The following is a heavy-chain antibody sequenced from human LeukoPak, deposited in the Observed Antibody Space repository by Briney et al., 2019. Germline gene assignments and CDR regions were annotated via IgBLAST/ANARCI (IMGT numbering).Heavy chain of an antibody. CDR1: GGSFSGYY. CDR3: ARVKYYDSSGYYWFDP. J-gene: IGHJ5*02. D-gene: IGHD3-22*01. V-gene: IGHV4-34*01. CDR2: INHSGST. Sequence: ASETLSLTCAVYGGSFSGYYWSWIRQPPGKGLEWIGEINHSGSTNYNPSLKSRVTISVDTSKNQFSLRLSSVTAADTAVYYCARVKYYDSSGYYWFDPWGQGTLVTVSS.